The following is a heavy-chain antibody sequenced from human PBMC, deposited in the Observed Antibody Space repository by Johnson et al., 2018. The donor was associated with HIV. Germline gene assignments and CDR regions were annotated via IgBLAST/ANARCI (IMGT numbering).Heavy chain of an antibody. J-gene: IGHJ3*02. CDR2: IKSKTDGGTT. V-gene: IGHV3-15*01. Sequence: MLLVESGGGLVKPGGSLRLSCAASGFTFSNAWMSWVRQAPGKGLEWVGRIKSKTDGGTTDYAAPVKGRFTISRDDSKNTLYLQMNSLKTEDTAVYYCTTAIVGALINAFDIWGQGTMVTVSS. CDR1: GFTFSNAW. CDR3: TTAIVGALINAFDI. D-gene: IGHD1-26*01.